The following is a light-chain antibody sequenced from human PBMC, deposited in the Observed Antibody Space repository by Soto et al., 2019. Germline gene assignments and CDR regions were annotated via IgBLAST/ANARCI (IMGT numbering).Light chain of an antibody. V-gene: IGKV3-20*01. Sequence: EIVLTQSPGTLSLSPGERATLSCRASQSVSSSYLAWYQQKPGQAPRLLIYGASSRATGIPDRFSGSGSGTEFTLTISRLEPEDFAVYYCQQYGSSPRTFGQGTKVVIK. J-gene: IGKJ1*01. CDR3: QQYGSSPRT. CDR1: QSVSSSY. CDR2: GAS.